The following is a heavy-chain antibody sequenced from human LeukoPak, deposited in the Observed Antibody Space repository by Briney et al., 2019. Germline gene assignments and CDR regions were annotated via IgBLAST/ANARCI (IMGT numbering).Heavy chain of an antibody. CDR3: AKGADIVVVVAATGSDY. CDR2: IIGSGGST. CDR1: GFTFSSYA. Sequence: QTGESLTLSCAAAGFTFSSYAMSWVRQAPEKGLEWVSAIIGSGGSTYYADSVKGRFTISRDNSKNTLYLQMNSLRAEDTAVYYWAKGADIVVVVAATGSDYWGQGTLVTVSS. V-gene: IGHV3-23*01. D-gene: IGHD2-15*01. J-gene: IGHJ4*02.